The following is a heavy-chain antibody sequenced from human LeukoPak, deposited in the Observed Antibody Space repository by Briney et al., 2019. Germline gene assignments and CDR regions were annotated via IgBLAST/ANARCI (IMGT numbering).Heavy chain of an antibody. CDR1: GGSISSYY. CDR2: IYYSGST. CDR3: ARTRGYCSSTSCYYWYFDL. J-gene: IGHJ2*01. V-gene: IGHV4-59*01. Sequence: PSETLSLTCTVSGGSISSYYWSWIRQPPGKGLEWIGYIYYSGSTNYNPSLKSRVAISVDTSKNKFSLKLSSVTAADTAVYYCARTRGYCSSTSCYYWYFDLWGRGTLVTVSS. D-gene: IGHD2-2*01.